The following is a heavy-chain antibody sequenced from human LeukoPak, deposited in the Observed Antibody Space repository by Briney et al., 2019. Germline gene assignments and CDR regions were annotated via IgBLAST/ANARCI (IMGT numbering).Heavy chain of an antibody. J-gene: IGHJ4*02. Sequence: SETLSLTCAVYGGSFSGYYWSWIRQPPGKGLEWIGEINHSGSTNYNPSLKSRVTISVDTSKNQFSLKLSSVTAADTAVYYCARLSGWYGIDYWGQGTLVTVSS. CDR2: INHSGST. CDR3: ARLSGWYGIDY. D-gene: IGHD6-19*01. V-gene: IGHV4-34*01. CDR1: GGSFSGYY.